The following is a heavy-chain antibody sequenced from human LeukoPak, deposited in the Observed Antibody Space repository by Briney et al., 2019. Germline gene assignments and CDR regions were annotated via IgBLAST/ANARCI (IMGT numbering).Heavy chain of an antibody. CDR3: ARPLFGAISPGY. V-gene: IGHV3-21*01. D-gene: IGHD3-10*01. CDR1: GFTFSSHN. Sequence: GGSLRLSCAASGFTFSSHNMNWVRQAPGKGLEWVSSITSGSSYIFYADSVKGRFTISRDNAENSLNLQMNNLRPEDTAMYYCARPLFGAISPGYWGQGTLVTVSS. J-gene: IGHJ4*02. CDR2: ITSGSSYI.